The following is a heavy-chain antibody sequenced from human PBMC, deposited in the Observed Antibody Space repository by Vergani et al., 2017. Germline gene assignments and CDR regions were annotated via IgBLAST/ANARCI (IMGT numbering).Heavy chain of an antibody. D-gene: IGHD5-24*01. CDR1: GGTFSSYA. CDR2: IIPIFGTA. J-gene: IGHJ4*02. V-gene: IGHV1-69*18. CDR3: ARDRSPSTGRDGYYGGGYYFDY. Sequence: QVQLVQSGAEVKKPGSSVKVSCKASGGTFSSYAISWVRQAPGQGLEWMGRIIPIFGTANYAQKFQGRVTITADESTSTAYMELSSLRSEDTAVYYCARDRSPSTGRDGYYGGGYYFDYWGQGTLVTVSS.